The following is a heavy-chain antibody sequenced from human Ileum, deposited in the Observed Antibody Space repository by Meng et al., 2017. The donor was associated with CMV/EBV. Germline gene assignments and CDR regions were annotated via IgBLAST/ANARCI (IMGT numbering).Heavy chain of an antibody. J-gene: IGHJ4*02. V-gene: IGHV4-30-4*01. D-gene: IGHD6-19*01. CDR3: AREGGGWYFDS. CDR2: IYYSGST. CDR1: GDSLSTGDYY. Sequence: VQLQESLPGLVKPSQTLSLTCTISGDSLSTGDYYWSWIRQPPGKGPEWIGYIYYSGSTLYNPSLKSPVTISLDKSKNQFSRRLRSVTAADTAVYFCAREGGGWYFDSWGQGTLVTVSS.